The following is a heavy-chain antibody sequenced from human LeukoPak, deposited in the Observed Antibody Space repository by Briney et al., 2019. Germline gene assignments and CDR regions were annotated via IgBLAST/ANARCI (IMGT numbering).Heavy chain of an antibody. CDR1: GFTFKNYA. Sequence: GGSLRLSCAASGFTFKNYAMSWVRQAPGKGLEWVSAISGSGDRTYYADSVKGRFTISRDNTKNTLYQQMNSLRAEDTAVYYCAKRGDYGANTGLHAFDIWGRGTMVTVSS. CDR3: AKRGDYGANTGLHAFDI. D-gene: IGHD4-23*01. CDR2: ISGSGDRT. V-gene: IGHV3-23*01. J-gene: IGHJ3*02.